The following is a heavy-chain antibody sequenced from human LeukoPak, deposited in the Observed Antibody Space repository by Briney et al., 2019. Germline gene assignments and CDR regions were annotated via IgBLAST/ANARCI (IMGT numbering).Heavy chain of an antibody. CDR3: ARGILVTVYAAFDN. D-gene: IGHD5/OR15-5a*01. CDR1: GGSFSGYY. Sequence: SETLSLTCSVYGGSFSGYYWTWIRQSPGMGLEWIGEIIHSGSTNYNPSLTSRVTISVDTSKNQFSLELSAVTAADTAVYYCARGILVTVYAAFDNWGQGTLVTVSS. J-gene: IGHJ4*02. CDR2: IIHSGST. V-gene: IGHV4-34*01.